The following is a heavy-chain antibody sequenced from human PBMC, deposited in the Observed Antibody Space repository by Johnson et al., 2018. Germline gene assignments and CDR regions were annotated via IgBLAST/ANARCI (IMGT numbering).Heavy chain of an antibody. D-gene: IGHD2-15*01. CDR2: IRSKAYGGTT. V-gene: IGHV3-49*03. CDR1: GFTFGDYA. CDR3: TRVPRIFEVARRTYNYYMDV. J-gene: IGHJ6*03. Sequence: SCTASGFTFGDYAMSWFRQAPGKGLEWVGFIRSKAYGGTTEYAASVKGRFTISRDDSKSIAYRQMNSLNTEDTAVDYCTRVPRIFEVARRTYNYYMDVWGKGTTVTVSS.